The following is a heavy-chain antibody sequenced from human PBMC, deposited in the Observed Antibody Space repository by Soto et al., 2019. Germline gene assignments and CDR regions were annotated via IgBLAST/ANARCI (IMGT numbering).Heavy chain of an antibody. J-gene: IGHJ6*02. CDR1: GFTFSGYW. Sequence: EVRLMESGGGLVQPGGSLRLSCAASGFTFSGYWMSWARQAPAKGLEGVVNIKQDASETYSVDSVKGRFTSSRDNAQDSLYLQMNSLRVEGTAIHYCARDSGSGFLGQDYWGLDAWGQGSTGIVSS. V-gene: IGHV3-7*05. CDR3: ARDSGSGFLGQDYWGLDA. D-gene: IGHD6-19*01. CDR2: IKQDASET.